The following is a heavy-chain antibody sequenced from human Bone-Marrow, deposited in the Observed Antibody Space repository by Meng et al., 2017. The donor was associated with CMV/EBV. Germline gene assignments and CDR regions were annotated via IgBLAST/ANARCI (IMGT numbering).Heavy chain of an antibody. J-gene: IGHJ4*02. CDR1: GFTFSSYG. V-gene: IGHV3-33*06. CDR3: AKDKGEGSSWYVIDY. CDR2: IWYDGSNK. Sequence: LSLTCAASGFTFSSYGMHWVRQAPGKGLEWVAVIWYDGSNKYYADSVKGRFTISRDNSKNTLYLQMNSLRAEDTAVYYCAKDKGEGSSWYVIDYWGQGTLVTVSS. D-gene: IGHD6-13*01.